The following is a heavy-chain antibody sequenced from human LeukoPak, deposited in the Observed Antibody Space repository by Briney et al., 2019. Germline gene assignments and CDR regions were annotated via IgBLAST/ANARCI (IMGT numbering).Heavy chain of an antibody. J-gene: IGHJ4*02. CDR3: AKSGYNRFDY. CDR2: ISGSGSGGST. V-gene: IGHV3-23*01. Sequence: GGSLRLSCAASGFTFSSSAMSWVRQAPGKGLEWVSSISGSGSGGSTYYAGSVTGRFTISRDNSKNTLYLQMNSLRVEDTAVYYCAKSGYNRFDYWGQGTLVTVSS. D-gene: IGHD5-24*01. CDR1: GFTFSSSA.